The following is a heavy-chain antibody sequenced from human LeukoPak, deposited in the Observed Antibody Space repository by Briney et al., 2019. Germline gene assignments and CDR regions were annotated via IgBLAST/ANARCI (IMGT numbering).Heavy chain of an antibody. CDR2: ISGSGGST. J-gene: IGHJ4*02. CDR1: GFTFSSYA. D-gene: IGHD6-19*01. Sequence: GGSLRLSCAAPGFTFSSYAMSWVRQAPGKGLEWVSAISGSGGSTYYADSVKGRFTISRDNSKNTLYLQMNSLRAEDTAVYYCAKAPQWLVSPHYFDYWGQGTLVTVSS. CDR3: AKAPQWLVSPHYFDY. V-gene: IGHV3-23*01.